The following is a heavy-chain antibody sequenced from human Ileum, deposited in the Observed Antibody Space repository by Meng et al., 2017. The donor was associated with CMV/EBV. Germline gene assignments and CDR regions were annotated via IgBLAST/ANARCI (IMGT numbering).Heavy chain of an antibody. J-gene: IGHJ6*02. CDR2: ISWNSGTI. Sequence: GGSLRLSCAASGFTFGDYAMHWVRQAPGKGLEWVSGISWNSGTIGYADSVKGRFTISRENAKNSLYLQMNSLRPEETALYYCSKDKVGGYSSSGRPYYYGMDFWGQGTMVTVSS. CDR3: SKDKVGGYSSSGRPYYYGMDF. CDR1: GFTFGDYA. V-gene: IGHV3-9*01. D-gene: IGHD6-6*01.